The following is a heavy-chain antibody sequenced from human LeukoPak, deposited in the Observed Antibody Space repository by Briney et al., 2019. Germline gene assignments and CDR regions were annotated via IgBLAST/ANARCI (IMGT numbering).Heavy chain of an antibody. J-gene: IGHJ4*02. V-gene: IGHV1-18*01. CDR1: GYTFTSYG. D-gene: IGHD6-13*01. CDR2: ISAYNGNT. Sequence: ASVKVSCKASGYTFTSYGISWVRQAPGQGLEWMGWISAYNGNTNYAQKLQGRVTMTTDTSTSTAYMELRSLRSDDTAVYYCARRGARIAAAGTTDYWGQGTLVTVSS. CDR3: ARRGARIAAAGTTDY.